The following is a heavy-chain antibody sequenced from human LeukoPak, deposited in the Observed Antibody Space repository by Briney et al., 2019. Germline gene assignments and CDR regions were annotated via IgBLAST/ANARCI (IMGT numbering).Heavy chain of an antibody. CDR1: GFTFNSYD. D-gene: IGHD6-19*01. V-gene: IGHV3-48*03. CDR3: ARDRAYSSGWYFDY. J-gene: IGHJ4*02. CDR2: IGSTGGGSVK. Sequence: GGSLRLSCVTSGFTFNSYDMNWVRQAPGKGLEWVAYIGSTGGGSVKYYAGSVDGRFTISRDNAKDTLYLQLNSLRVDDTALYYCARDRAYSSGWYFDYWGLGTLVTVSS.